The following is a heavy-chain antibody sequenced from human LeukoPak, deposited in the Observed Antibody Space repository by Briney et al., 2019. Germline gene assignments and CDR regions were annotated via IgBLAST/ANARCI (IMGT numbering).Heavy chain of an antibody. CDR1: GFTFSSHW. J-gene: IGHJ4*02. Sequence: GGSLRLSCAASGFTFSSHWMSWVRQAPGKGLEWVANIRPDGSAQYYVDSVKGRFTISRDNAKNPLFLHMNSLRAEDTALYFCARWGYISAYYYDFWGQGTLVTVSS. V-gene: IGHV3-7*03. CDR3: ARWGYISAYYYDF. D-gene: IGHD6-19*01. CDR2: IRPDGSAQ.